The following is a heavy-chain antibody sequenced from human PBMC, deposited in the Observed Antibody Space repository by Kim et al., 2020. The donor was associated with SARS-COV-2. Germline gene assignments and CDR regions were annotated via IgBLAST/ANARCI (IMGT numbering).Heavy chain of an antibody. J-gene: IGHJ6*02. V-gene: IGHV3-21*01. Sequence: GGSLRLSCAASGFTFSSYSMNWVRQAPGKGLEWVSSISSSSYIYYADSVKGRFTISRDNAKNSLYLQMNSLRAEDTAVYYCAGAQGDTAMVRYYYYGMDVWGQGTTVTVSS. CDR1: GFTFSSYS. CDR2: ISSSSYI. CDR3: AGAQGDTAMVRYYYYGMDV. D-gene: IGHD5-18*01.